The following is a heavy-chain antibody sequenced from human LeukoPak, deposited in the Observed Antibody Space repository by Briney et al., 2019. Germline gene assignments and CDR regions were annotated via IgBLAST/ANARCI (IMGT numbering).Heavy chain of an antibody. V-gene: IGHV4-34*01. D-gene: IGHD2-21*02. CDR2: IHHSGST. J-gene: IGHJ2*01. Sequence: PSETLSLTCAVYGGSFSGYYWSWIRQPPGKGLEWIGEIHHSGSTNYNPSLKSRVSMSVDTSKKQFSLKLRSVTAADTAVYYCARFLAYCGGDCSNRYFDLWGRGTLVTVSS. CDR1: GGSFSGYY. CDR3: ARFLAYCGGDCSNRYFDL.